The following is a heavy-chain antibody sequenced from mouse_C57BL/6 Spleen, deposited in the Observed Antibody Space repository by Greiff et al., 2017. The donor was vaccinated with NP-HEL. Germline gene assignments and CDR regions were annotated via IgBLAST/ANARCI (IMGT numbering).Heavy chain of an antibody. J-gene: IGHJ3*01. CDR1: GYTFTSYW. D-gene: IGHD2-4*01. V-gene: IGHV1-64*01. CDR3: ARWAIYYDYDGFAY. CDR2: IHPNLRST. Sequence: QVHLPPPGAELVPHGASVKLSCKASGYTFTSYWPHWVKQRPGQGLPSIGMIHPNLRSTNYNEKFTRKATLTVDKSSSTAYMQLSSLTSEDSAVYYCARWAIYYDYDGFAYWGQGTLVTVSA.